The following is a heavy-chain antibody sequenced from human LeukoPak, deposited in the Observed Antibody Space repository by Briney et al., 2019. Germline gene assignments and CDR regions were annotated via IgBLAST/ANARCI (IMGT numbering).Heavy chain of an antibody. V-gene: IGHV3-33*06. J-gene: IGHJ4*02. CDR2: IWYDGSNK. CDR1: GFTFRSYG. Sequence: SGGSLRLSCAASGFTFRSYGMHWVRQAPGKGLEWVAVIWYDGSNKYYADSVKGRLTISRDNSKNTLYLQMNSLRAEDTAVYYCAKDRSSGCLDYWGQGTLVTVSS. CDR3: AKDRSSGCLDY. D-gene: IGHD6-19*01.